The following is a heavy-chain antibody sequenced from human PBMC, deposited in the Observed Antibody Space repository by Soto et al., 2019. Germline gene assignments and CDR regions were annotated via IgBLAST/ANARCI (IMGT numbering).Heavy chain of an antibody. Sequence: AGGSLRLSCAASGFTFSSYAMSWVRQAPGKGLEWVSTLSDSGASTYYTGSVRGRFTISRDNSRNTLYLQLNSLRAEDTAVYYCAKVAGRGYKVYFASWGQGTQVTSPQ. CDR2: LSDSGAST. CDR3: AKVAGRGYKVYFAS. CDR1: GFTFSSYA. D-gene: IGHD3-10*01. J-gene: IGHJ4*02. V-gene: IGHV3-23*01.